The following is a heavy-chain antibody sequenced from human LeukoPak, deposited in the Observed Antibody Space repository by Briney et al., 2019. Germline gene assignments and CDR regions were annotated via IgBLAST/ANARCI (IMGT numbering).Heavy chain of an antibody. CDR2: IEQGGSEK. Sequence: PGGSLRLSCAASGFTFSSYWMSWVRQAPGKGLEWVANIEQGGSEKYYVDSVKGRFTISRDNAKNSLYLQMNSLRAEDTAIYYCARPSYNRGWYFPFDYWGQGTLVTVSS. V-gene: IGHV3-7*01. CDR1: GFTFSSYW. CDR3: ARPSYNRGWYFPFDY. D-gene: IGHD6-19*01. J-gene: IGHJ4*02.